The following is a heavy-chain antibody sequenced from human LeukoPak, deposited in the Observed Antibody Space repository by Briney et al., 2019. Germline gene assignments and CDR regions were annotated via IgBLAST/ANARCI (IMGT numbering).Heavy chain of an antibody. J-gene: IGHJ4*02. D-gene: IGHD2-2*02. V-gene: IGHV1-2*02. CDR2: INPNSGGT. CDR3: ARDPRYCSSTSCYTEEYYFDY. CDR1: GYTFTSYA. Sequence: GASVKVSCKASGYTFTSYAMNWVRQAPGQGLEWMGWINPNSGGTNYAQKFQGRVTMTRDTSISTAYMELSRLRSDDTAVYYCARDPRYCSSTSCYTEEYYFDYWGQGTLVTVSS.